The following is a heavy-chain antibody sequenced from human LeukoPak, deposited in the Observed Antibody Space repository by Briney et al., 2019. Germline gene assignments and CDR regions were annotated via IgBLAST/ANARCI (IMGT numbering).Heavy chain of an antibody. D-gene: IGHD5-12*01. J-gene: IGHJ4*02. CDR3: AKPLPAAVRRGSDY. Sequence: GGSLRLSCAASGFTFSSYAMSWVRQAPGKGLEWVSAISGSGGSTYYADSVKGRFTISRDNSKNTLYLQMKSLRAEDTAVYYCAKPLPAAVRRGSDYWGQGTLVTVSS. CDR1: GFTFSSYA. V-gene: IGHV3-23*01. CDR2: ISGSGGST.